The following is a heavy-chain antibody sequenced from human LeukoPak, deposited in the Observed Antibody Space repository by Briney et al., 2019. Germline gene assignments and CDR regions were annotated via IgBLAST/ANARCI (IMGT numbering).Heavy chain of an antibody. V-gene: IGHV3-23*01. CDR1: GFTFSASP. D-gene: IGHD6-19*01. CDR2: INTDRST. Sequence: PGGSLRLSCAASGFTFSASPMSWVRQAPGKGLEWVSVINTDRSTYYADSVKGRFTISRDHSKSTVYLQMDRLSAEDTAEYYCAGRGGAVAGTLDYWGQGALVTVSS. CDR3: AGRGGAVAGTLDY. J-gene: IGHJ4*02.